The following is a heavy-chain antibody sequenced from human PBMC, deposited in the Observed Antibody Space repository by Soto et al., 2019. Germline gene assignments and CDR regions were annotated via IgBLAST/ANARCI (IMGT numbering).Heavy chain of an antibody. CDR2: MNPNSGNT. J-gene: IGHJ6*03. Sequence: ASVKVSCKASGYTFTRYDINWVRQATGQGLEWMGWMNPNSGNTGYAQKFQGRVTMTRNTSISTAYMELSSLRSEDTAVYYCARGNYDILTGYHYYYYYMDVWGKGTTVTVSS. D-gene: IGHD3-9*01. V-gene: IGHV1-8*01. CDR1: GYTFTRYD. CDR3: ARGNYDILTGYHYYYYYMDV.